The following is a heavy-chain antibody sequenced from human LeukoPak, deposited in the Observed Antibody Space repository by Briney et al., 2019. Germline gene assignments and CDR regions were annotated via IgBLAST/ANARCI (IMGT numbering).Heavy chain of an antibody. J-gene: IGHJ6*03. CDR3: ARGGGYYYMDV. CDR1: GGSISSYY. D-gene: IGHD3-10*01. Sequence: SETLSLTCTVSGGSISSYYWSWIRQPPGKGLEWIGYIYYSGSTNYNPSLKSRVTISVDTSKNQVSLKLSSVNAADTAVYYCARGGGYYYMDVWGKGTTVTVSS. V-gene: IGHV4-59*12. CDR2: IYYSGST.